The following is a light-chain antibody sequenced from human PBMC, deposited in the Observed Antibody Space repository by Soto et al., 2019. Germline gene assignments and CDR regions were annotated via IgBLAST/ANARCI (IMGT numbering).Light chain of an antibody. CDR3: SSYRSSSTLYV. J-gene: IGLJ1*01. CDR2: EVS. V-gene: IGLV2-14*01. Sequence: QSALTQPASVSGSPGQSITISCTGTSSDVGGYNYVSWYQQHPGKAPKLMIYEVSNRPSGVSNRFSGSKSGNTASLTISGLQAEDEADYYCSSYRSSSTLYVFGTGNKLTVL. CDR1: SSDVGGYNY.